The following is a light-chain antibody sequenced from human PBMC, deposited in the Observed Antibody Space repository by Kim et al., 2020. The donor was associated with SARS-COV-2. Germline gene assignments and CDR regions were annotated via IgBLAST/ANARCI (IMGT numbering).Light chain of an antibody. J-gene: IGKJ2*01. V-gene: IGKV1-5*03. CDR2: KAS. CDR3: QQYKSHPYT. Sequence: SASVGDRVTITCRASQSISNWLAWYQQKPGKAPKLLIYKASTLQSGVPSRFSGSGSGTEFTLTISSLQPDDFATYYCQQYKSHPYTFGQGTKLEIK. CDR1: QSISNW.